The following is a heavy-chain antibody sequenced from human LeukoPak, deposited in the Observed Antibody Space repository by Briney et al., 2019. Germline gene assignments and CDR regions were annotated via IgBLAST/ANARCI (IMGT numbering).Heavy chain of an antibody. CDR1: GFTFSSYS. J-gene: IGHJ4*02. CDR3: ARALKTTVTSALDY. CDR2: ISGSSSTI. Sequence: GGSLRLSCAASGFTFSSYSMNWVRQAPGKGLEWVSYISGSSSTIYYADSVKGRFTISRDNAKNSLYLQMNSLRAEDTAVYYCARALKTTVTSALDYWGQGTLVTVSS. V-gene: IGHV3-48*04. D-gene: IGHD4-17*01.